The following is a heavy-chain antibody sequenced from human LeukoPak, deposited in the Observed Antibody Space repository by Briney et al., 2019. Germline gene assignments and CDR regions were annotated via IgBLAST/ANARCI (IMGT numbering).Heavy chain of an antibody. V-gene: IGHV4-59*01. D-gene: IGHD6-13*01. Sequence: SETLSLTCTVSGGSISSYYWSWIRQPPGKGLEWIGYIYYSGNTNYNPSLKSRVTISVDTSKNQFSLKLSSVAAADTAVYYCARGVYIAAAQYGYWGQGTLVTVSS. CDR3: ARGVYIAAAQYGY. CDR2: IYYSGNT. J-gene: IGHJ4*02. CDR1: GGSISSYY.